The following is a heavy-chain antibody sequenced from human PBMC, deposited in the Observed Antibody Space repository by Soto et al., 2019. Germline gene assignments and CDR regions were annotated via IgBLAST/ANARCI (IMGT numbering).Heavy chain of an antibody. J-gene: IGHJ3*01. CDR2: VRGDGGDT. D-gene: IGHD2-21*01. V-gene: IGHV3-23*01. CDR1: GFSISDYD. Sequence: ELQLLESRGGLVQPGGFLRLTCAASGFSISDYDMGWVRQAPGKGLEWVSLVRGDGGDTYYAASVEGRLSTSRDTSENTVYLDMNFLRAEDTALYYCAKDRRGGEYPAFDLWGQGTMVTVFS. CDR3: AKDRRGGEYPAFDL.